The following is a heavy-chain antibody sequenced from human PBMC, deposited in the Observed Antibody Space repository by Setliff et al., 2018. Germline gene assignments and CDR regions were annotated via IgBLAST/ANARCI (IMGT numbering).Heavy chain of an antibody. CDR3: RYWSGYYNNDY. D-gene: IGHD3-3*01. Sequence: SETLSLTCTVYGGSFTNHYWGWIRQSPGKGLEWIGEINHSGSTNYNPSLKSRLTISVDASTNQFSLKLYSVTAADTAVYYCRYWSGYYNNDYWGQGTLVTVSS. CDR1: GGSFTNHY. J-gene: IGHJ4*02. CDR2: INHSGST. V-gene: IGHV4-34*01.